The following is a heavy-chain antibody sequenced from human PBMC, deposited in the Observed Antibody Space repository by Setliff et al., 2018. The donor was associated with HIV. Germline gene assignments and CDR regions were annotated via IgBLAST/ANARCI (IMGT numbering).Heavy chain of an antibody. J-gene: IGHJ5*02. CDR1: GYTFTSYG. Sequence: GASVKVSCKASGYTFTSYGISWVRQAPGQGLEWMGWINPNNGGTNYAQKFQGRVTMTRDTSISTAYMELSRLRSDDTAVYYCARVRYCSGGSCYGGEYWFDPWGQGTLVTVSS. CDR3: ARVRYCSGGSCYGGEYWFDP. CDR2: INPNNGGT. V-gene: IGHV1-2*02. D-gene: IGHD2-15*01.